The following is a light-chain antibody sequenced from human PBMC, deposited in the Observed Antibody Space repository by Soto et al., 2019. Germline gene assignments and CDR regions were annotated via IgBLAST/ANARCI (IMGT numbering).Light chain of an antibody. V-gene: IGKV1-17*01. Sequence: DIQMTQSPFSLSAFVGDRVTITCRASQGIRNYLGWFQQKPGEAPKRLIYATSSLEGGVPSRFSGSGSGTEFTLTISSLQPEDFATYYCLKHNSYPYTFGQGTKLEIK. J-gene: IGKJ2*01. CDR1: QGIRNY. CDR3: LKHNSYPYT. CDR2: ATS.